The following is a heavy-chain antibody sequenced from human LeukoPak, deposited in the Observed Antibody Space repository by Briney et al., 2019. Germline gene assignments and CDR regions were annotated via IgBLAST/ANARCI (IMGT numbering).Heavy chain of an antibody. D-gene: IGHD3-3*02. CDR3: TKDAFPDYYYYMDV. CDR2: INQVGNEK. J-gene: IGHJ6*03. V-gene: IGHV3-7*01. CDR1: GFTFSTFA. Sequence: PGGSLRLSCAASGFTFSTFAMIWVRQPPGKGLEWVANINQVGNEKHCVDSVKGRFAISRDNAENSLYLQMNSLRAEDTAVYYCTKDAFPDYYYYMDVWGKGTTVTVSS.